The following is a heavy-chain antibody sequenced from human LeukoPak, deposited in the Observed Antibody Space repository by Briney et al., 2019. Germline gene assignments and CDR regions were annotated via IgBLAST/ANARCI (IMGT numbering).Heavy chain of an antibody. Sequence: SETLSLTCTVSGGSTNNYYWNWIRQSPGKGLEWVGFIYYNGYTSYNPSLKSRVTLSIDTSKNQFSLKMTSITPADTAVYYCARSRSFYIRRVNVWNFDSWGQGTLVTVSS. CDR3: ARSRSFYIRRVNVWNFDS. CDR1: GGSTNNYY. J-gene: IGHJ4*02. V-gene: IGHV4-59*01. D-gene: IGHD3-16*01. CDR2: IYYNGYT.